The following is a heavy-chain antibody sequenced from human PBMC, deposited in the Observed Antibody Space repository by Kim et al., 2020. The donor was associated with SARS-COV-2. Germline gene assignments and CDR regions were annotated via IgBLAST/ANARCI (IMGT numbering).Heavy chain of an antibody. J-gene: IGHJ4*02. CDR1: GFTFSSYG. Sequence: GGSLRLSCAASGFTFSSYGMHWVRQAPGKGLEWVAVISYDGSNKYYADSVKGRFTISRDNSKNTLYLQMNSLRAEDTAVYYCATSSEATRPFDYWGQGT. CDR2: ISYDGSNK. V-gene: IGHV3-30*03. CDR3: ATSSEATRPFDY.